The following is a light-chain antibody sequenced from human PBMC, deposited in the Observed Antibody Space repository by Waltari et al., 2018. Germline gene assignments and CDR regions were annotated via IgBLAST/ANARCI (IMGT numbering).Light chain of an antibody. J-gene: IGKJ3*01. V-gene: IGKV1-9*01. CDR1: QGISSY. CDR2: AAS. Sequence: IQLNQSPSSLSESVGDRVTITSRASQGISSYLAWYQQTPGKAPKLLIYAASTLQSGVPSRFSGSGSGTDFTLTISSLQPEDFATYYCQQLNSYPRGLFTFGPGTKVDIK. CDR3: QQLNSYPRGLFT.